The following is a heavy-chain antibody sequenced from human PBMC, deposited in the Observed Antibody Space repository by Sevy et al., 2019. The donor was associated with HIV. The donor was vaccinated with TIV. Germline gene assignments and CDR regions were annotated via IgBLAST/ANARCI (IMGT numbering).Heavy chain of an antibody. V-gene: IGHV3-11*06. CDR3: ARGRSNYADYYFDY. Sequence: GGSLRLSCAVSGFTFSDYYMTWIRQSPGKGLEWVSYISSGSSYTNYADSVKGRFTISRDNAKNSLYLEIHTLRPEDTAVYYCARGRSNYADYYFDYWGQGTVVTVSS. CDR1: GFTFSDYY. D-gene: IGHD4-17*01. CDR2: ISSGSSYT. J-gene: IGHJ4*02.